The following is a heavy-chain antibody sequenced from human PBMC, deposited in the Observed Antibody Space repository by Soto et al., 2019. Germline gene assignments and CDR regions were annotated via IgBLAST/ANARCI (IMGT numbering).Heavy chain of an antibody. D-gene: IGHD6-19*01. CDR3: AREAGQARWFDP. CDR2: ISTSGTT. J-gene: IGHJ5*02. CDR1: GASLSSYF. Sequence: AETLALTCNVSGASLSSYFWTWIRQPAGKGLDWIGRISTSGTTNYNPSLKSRVTLSVDTSKNHFSLNLSSVTAADTAVYYCAREAGQARWFDPWGQGTRVTVSS. V-gene: IGHV4-4*07.